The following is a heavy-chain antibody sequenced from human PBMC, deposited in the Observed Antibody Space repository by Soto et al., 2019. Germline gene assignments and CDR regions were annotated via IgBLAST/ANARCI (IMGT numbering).Heavy chain of an antibody. J-gene: IGHJ5*02. CDR3: ARAETLYGSGSPMFDP. D-gene: IGHD3-10*01. CDR2: IYYSGST. CDR1: GGSISSYY. Sequence: SETLSLTCTVSGGSISSYYWSWIRQPPGKGLEWIGYIYYSGSTNYNPSLKSRVTISVDTSKNQFSLKLSSVTAADTAVYYCARAETLYGSGSPMFDPWGQGTLVTVSS. V-gene: IGHV4-59*01.